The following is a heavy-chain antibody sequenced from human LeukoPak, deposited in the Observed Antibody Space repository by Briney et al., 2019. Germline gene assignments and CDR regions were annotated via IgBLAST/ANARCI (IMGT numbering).Heavy chain of an antibody. D-gene: IGHD3-22*01. Sequence: GGSLRLSCAAPGFTFSSYEMNWVRQAPGKGLEWVSYISSSGSTIYYADSVKGRFTISRDNAKNTLYLQMNSLRADDTAVYYCATYSSDFGRLDPWGQGTQVTVSS. CDR3: ATYSSDFGRLDP. CDR1: GFTFSSYE. V-gene: IGHV3-48*03. CDR2: ISSSGSTI. J-gene: IGHJ5*02.